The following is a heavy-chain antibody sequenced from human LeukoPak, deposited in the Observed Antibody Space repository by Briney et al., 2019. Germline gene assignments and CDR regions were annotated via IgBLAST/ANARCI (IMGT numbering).Heavy chain of an antibody. CDR1: GYTFTGYY. V-gene: IGHV1-2*02. D-gene: IGHD2-2*01. CDR3: ARWASGGSSTSCYPGSGCHEGIGFDP. J-gene: IGHJ5*02. Sequence: ASVKVSCKASGYTFTGYYMHWVRQAPGQGLEWMGWINPNSGGTNYAQKFQGRVTMTRDTSISTAYMELSRLRSDDTAVYYCARWASGGSSTSCYPGSGCHEGIGFDPWGQGTLVTVSS. CDR2: INPNSGGT.